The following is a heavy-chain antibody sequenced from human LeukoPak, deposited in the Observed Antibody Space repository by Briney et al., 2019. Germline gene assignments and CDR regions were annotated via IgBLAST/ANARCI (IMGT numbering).Heavy chain of an antibody. CDR3: AKDIGYSSSGADY. CDR1: GFTFDDYA. V-gene: IGHV3-9*01. Sequence: GGSLRLSCAASGFTFDDYAMHWVRQAPGKGLEWVSGISWNSGSIGYADSVKGRFTISRDNAKNSLYLQMNSLRAEDTALYYCAKDIGYSSSGADYWGQGTLVTVSS. CDR2: ISWNSGSI. D-gene: IGHD6-13*01. J-gene: IGHJ4*02.